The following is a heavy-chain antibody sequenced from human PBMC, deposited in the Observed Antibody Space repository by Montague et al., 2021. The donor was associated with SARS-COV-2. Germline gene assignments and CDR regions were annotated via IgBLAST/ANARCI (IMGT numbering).Heavy chain of an antibody. V-gene: IGHV4-39*07. CDR2: IYYSGST. J-gene: IGHJ3*02. Sequence: SETLSLTCTVSVRSISSSSYYWVWIRQASGTVLARIRMIYYSGSTYYNPSLKSRVTISVDTSKNQFSLKVNSVTAADTAVYYCAKDGEARAWGTFDIWGQGTMVTVSS. CDR1: VRSISSSSYY. CDR3: AKDGEARAWGTFDI. D-gene: IGHD3-10*01.